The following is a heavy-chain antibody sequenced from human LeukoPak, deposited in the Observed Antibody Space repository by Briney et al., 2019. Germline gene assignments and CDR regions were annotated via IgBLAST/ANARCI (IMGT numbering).Heavy chain of an antibody. J-gene: IGHJ4*02. CDR2: LKGVNGNT. CDR1: GYTFTTYA. Sequence: ASLKVSCKTSGYTFTTYAMHWGRQAPGQRLEWMGWLKGVNGNTKYSQRFQGRVTITRDTSASAAYMELSSLTSEDTAVYYCAKGNTYGFDYWGQGTLVTVSS. CDR3: AKGNTYGFDY. V-gene: IGHV1-3*01. D-gene: IGHD5-18*01.